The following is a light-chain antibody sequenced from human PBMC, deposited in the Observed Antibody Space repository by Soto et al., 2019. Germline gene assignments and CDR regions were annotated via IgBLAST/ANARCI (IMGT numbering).Light chain of an antibody. CDR2: EVS. CDR3: MIWPTNAWV. V-gene: IGLV2-8*01. CDR1: SSDVGGYKY. Sequence: QSALTQPPSASGSPGQSVTISCTGTSSDVGGYKYVSWFQQHPGKAPKLMICEVSKRPSGVPDRFSGSRSGNTASLTVSGLQAEDEADYYCMIWPTNAWVFGGGTKLTVL. J-gene: IGLJ3*02.